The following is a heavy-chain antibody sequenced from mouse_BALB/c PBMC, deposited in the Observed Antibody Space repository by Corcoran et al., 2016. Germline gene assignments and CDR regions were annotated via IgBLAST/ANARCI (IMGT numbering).Heavy chain of an antibody. CDR3: ARQSYWYFYV. J-gene: IGHJ1*01. Sequence: DVQLQESGPGLVKPSQSLSLTCSVTGYSITSGYYWNWIRQFPGNKLEWMGYISYDGSNNYNTSLKNRISITRDTSKNQFFLKLNSVTTEDTATYYCARQSYWYFYVWGAGTTVTVSS. CDR1: GYSITSGYY. CDR2: ISYDGSN. V-gene: IGHV3-6*02.